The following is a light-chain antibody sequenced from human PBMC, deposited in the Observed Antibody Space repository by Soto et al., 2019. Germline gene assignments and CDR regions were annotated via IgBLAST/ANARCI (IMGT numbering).Light chain of an antibody. CDR2: GAS. Sequence: EIVLTQSPATLSLSPGERATLSCRASQTVSSNFLAWYQQRPGQAPRLLIYGASSRAAGIPDRFSGSGSGTDFTLTISRLEPEDLAVYYCQQYGTSPETLGQGTKVDIK. CDR1: QTVSSNF. J-gene: IGKJ1*01. CDR3: QQYGTSPET. V-gene: IGKV3-20*01.